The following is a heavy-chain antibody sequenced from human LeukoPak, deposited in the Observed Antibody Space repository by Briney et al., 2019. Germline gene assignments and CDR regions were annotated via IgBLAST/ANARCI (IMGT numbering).Heavy chain of an antibody. CDR1: GFTISTFW. D-gene: IGHD3-9*01. CDR3: ARDLSASGSFDY. J-gene: IGHJ4*02. Sequence: PGGSLRLSCAASGFTISTFWMTWLRQAPGKGLEWVANIRQDGGLEYYVDSVQGRFSISRDNAKNSFYLQMNSLRADDTAVYYCARDLSASGSFDYWGQGTRVTVSS. CDR2: IRQDGGLE. V-gene: IGHV3-7*04.